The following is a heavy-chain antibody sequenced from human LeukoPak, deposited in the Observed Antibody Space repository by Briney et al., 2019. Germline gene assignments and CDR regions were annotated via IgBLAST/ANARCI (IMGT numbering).Heavy chain of an antibody. V-gene: IGHV1-69*13. Sequence: GASVKVSCKASGGTFSSYAISWVRQAPGQGLEWMGGIIPIFGTANYAQKFQGRVTITADESTSTAYMELSSLRSEDTAVYYCARGGAGDVVPAAIGAYYYGMDVWGQGTTVTVSS. CDR3: ARGGAGDVVPAAIGAYYYGMDV. CDR2: IIPIFGTA. CDR1: GGTFSSYA. J-gene: IGHJ6*02. D-gene: IGHD2-2*01.